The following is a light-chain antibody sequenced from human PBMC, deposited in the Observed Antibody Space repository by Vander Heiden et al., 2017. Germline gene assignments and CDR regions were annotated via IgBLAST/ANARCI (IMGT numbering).Light chain of an antibody. CDR2: DVS. J-gene: IGKJ4*01. CDR1: QSISGN. CDR3: QQDHQWPLS. Sequence: EIVMTQSLATLSVSPGESATLSCRASQSISGNLACYQQKSVQAPRLLIYDVSTTATGLPATFSGSASGTEFALTISSLHSADFAVYYCQQDHQWPLSFAGGTKLEIK. V-gene: IGKV3-15*01.